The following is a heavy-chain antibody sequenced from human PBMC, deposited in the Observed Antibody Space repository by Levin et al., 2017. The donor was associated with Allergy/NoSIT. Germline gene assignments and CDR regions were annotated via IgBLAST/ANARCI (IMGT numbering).Heavy chain of an antibody. V-gene: IGHV3-33*01. CDR3: ARDGNLVGPTGVYYYGMDV. J-gene: IGHJ6*02. CDR2: IWYDGSNK. D-gene: IGHD1-26*01. Sequence: GESLKISCAASGFTFSNYGMHWVRQAPGKGLEWVAVIWYDGSNKYYEDSVKGRFTISRDNSKNTLHLQMNSLRAEDSAVYYCARDGNLVGPTGVYYYGMDVWGQGTTVTVSS. CDR1: GFTFSNYG.